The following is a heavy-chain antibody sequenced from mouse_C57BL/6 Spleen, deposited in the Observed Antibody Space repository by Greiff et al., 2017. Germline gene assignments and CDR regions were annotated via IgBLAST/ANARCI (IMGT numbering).Heavy chain of an antibody. CDR2: IDPSDSET. CDR3: ARSQDYINYFYAMDY. Sequence: QVQLQQPGAELVRPGSSVKLSCKASGYTFTSYWMHWVKQRPIQGLEWIGNIDPSDSETHYNQKFKDKATLTVDKSSSTAYMQLSSLTSEDSAVYYCARSQDYINYFYAMDYWGQGTSVTVSS. V-gene: IGHV1-52*01. J-gene: IGHJ4*01. D-gene: IGHD2-5*01. CDR1: GYTFTSYW.